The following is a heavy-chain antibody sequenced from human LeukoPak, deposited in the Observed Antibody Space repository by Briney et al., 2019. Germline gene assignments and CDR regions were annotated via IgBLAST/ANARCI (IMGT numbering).Heavy chain of an antibody. Sequence: GGSLRLSCAASGFTFGNAWMSWVRQAPGKGLEWVGRIKSKTDGGTTDYAAPVKGRFTISRDDSKNTLYLQMNSLKTEDTAVYYCTTPDYDILTGYIYWGQGTLVTVSS. J-gene: IGHJ4*02. D-gene: IGHD3-9*01. CDR1: GFTFGNAW. CDR3: TTPDYDILTGYIY. CDR2: IKSKTDGGTT. V-gene: IGHV3-15*01.